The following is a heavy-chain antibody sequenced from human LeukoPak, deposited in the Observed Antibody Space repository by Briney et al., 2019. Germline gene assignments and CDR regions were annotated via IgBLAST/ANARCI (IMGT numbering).Heavy chain of an antibody. Sequence: GGSLRLSCVTSGFTFSRYAMHWVRQAPGKGLQWVTVTSYDGSDTYYADSVKGRFTLSRDSPTNTVYLQMDNLRTEDTAIYYCVRDINWNYFFGSWGQGTLVTVSS. D-gene: IGHD1-7*01. CDR3: VRDINWNYFFGS. J-gene: IGHJ4*02. CDR1: GFTFSRYA. V-gene: IGHV3-30*03. CDR2: TSYDGSDT.